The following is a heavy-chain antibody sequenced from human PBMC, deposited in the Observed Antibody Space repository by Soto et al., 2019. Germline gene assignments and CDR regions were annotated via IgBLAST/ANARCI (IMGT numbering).Heavy chain of an antibody. V-gene: IGHV3-23*01. Sequence: GGSLRLSCAASGFTFSSYAMSWVRQAPGKGLEWVSAISGSGGSTYYADSVKGRFTISRDNSKNTLYLQMNSLRAEDTAVYYCAKVDSSGWYPVVPGYFDYWGQGTLVTVSS. J-gene: IGHJ4*02. CDR2: ISGSGGST. D-gene: IGHD6-19*01. CDR3: AKVDSSGWYPVVPGYFDY. CDR1: GFTFSSYA.